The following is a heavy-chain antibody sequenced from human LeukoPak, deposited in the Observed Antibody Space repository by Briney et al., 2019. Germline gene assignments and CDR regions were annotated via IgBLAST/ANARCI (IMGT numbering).Heavy chain of an antibody. D-gene: IGHD2-2*01. Sequence: ASVKVSCKASGYTFTSYGISWVRQAPGQGLEWMGRINPNSGGTNYAQKFQGRVTMTRDTSISTAYMELSRLRSDDTAVYYCARTERYCSSTSCYPGIDYWGQGTLVTVSS. V-gene: IGHV1-2*06. J-gene: IGHJ4*02. CDR3: ARTERYCSSTSCYPGIDY. CDR1: GYTFTSYG. CDR2: INPNSGGT.